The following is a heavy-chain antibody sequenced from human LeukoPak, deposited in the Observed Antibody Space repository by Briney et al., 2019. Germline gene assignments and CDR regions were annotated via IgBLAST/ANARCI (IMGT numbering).Heavy chain of an antibody. V-gene: IGHV3-30*04. CDR1: GFTFSSYA. CDR2: ISYDGSNK. CDR3: AKDWDSSSSF. Sequence: GGSLRLSCAASGFTFSSYAMHWVRQAPGKGLEWVAVISYDGSNKYYADSVKGRFTISRDNSKNTLYLQMNSLRAEDTAVYYCAKDWDSSSSFWGQGTLVTVSS. J-gene: IGHJ4*02. D-gene: IGHD6-6*01.